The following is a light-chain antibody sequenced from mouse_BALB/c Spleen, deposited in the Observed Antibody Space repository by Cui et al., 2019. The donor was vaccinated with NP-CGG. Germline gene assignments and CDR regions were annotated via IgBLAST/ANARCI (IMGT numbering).Light chain of an antibody. CDR3: ALWYSNHWV. Sequence: QAVVTQESALTTSPGETFTLTCRSRTRAVTIGNYANWVREKPNHLFTSIMGGTNNRAPGVPARFSGSLIGDKAALTITGAQTEDEAIYFCALWYSNHWVFGGGTKLTVL. V-gene: IGLV1*01. CDR1: TRAVTIGNY. J-gene: IGLJ1*01. CDR2: GTN.